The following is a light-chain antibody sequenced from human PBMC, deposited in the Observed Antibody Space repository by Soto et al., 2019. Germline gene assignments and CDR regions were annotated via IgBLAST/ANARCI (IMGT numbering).Light chain of an antibody. J-gene: IGKJ4*01. V-gene: IGKV3D-15*01. CDR2: GAF. CDR1: QSVNNK. CDR3: QQYNNWPLT. Sequence: EIVMTQSPATLSVSPGESATLSCRASQSVNNKLVWYQQKPGQGPRLLIHGAFTRATGIPDRFSGSGSGTEFTITISSLQSEDSVDYYCQQYNNWPLTFGGGTKVEIK.